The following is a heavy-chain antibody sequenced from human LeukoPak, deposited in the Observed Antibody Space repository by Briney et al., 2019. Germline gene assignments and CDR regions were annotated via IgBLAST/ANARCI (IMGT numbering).Heavy chain of an antibody. CDR2: ISSSSSYI. CDR1: GFTFSSYS. V-gene: IGHV3-21*01. CDR3: ARDLADYYDSSGYYSGFDY. D-gene: IGHD3-22*01. Sequence: PGGSLRLSCAASGFTFSSYSMTWVRQAPGKGLEWVSSISSSSSYIYYADSVKGRFTISRDNAKNSLYLQMNSLRAEDTAVYYCARDLADYYDSSGYYSGFDYWGQGILVTVSS. J-gene: IGHJ4*02.